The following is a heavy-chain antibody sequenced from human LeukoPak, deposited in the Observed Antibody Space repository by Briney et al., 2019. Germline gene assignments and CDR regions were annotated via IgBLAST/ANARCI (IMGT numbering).Heavy chain of an antibody. CDR1: GFTFSSYA. CDR2: ISYDGNIK. Sequence: PGRSLRLSCAASGFTFSSYAMHWVRQAPGKGLEWVVVISYDGNIKYYADSVKGRFTISRDISKNTLYLQMNSLRVEDPAVYYRARDRDRADSSGRQGYFDYWGQGTLVTVSS. D-gene: IGHD6-19*01. V-gene: IGHV3-30-3*01. J-gene: IGHJ4*02. CDR3: ARDRDRADSSGRQGYFDY.